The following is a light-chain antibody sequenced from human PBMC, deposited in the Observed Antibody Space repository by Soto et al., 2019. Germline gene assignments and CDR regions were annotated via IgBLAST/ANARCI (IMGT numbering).Light chain of an antibody. CDR2: EIN. CDR3: CSYVGATTYV. J-gene: IGLJ1*01. V-gene: IGLV2-8*01. CDR1: SSDVGAYDY. Sequence: QSVLTHPPSASGSPGHSVTISCTGTSSDVGAYDYVSWYQQHPGKAPKLMIYEINKRPSGVPDRFSGSKSGSTASLTISGLQAEDEAEYYCCSYVGATTYVFGSGTKVTVL.